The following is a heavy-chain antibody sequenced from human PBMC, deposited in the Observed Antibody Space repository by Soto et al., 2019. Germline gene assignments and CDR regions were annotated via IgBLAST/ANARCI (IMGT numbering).Heavy chain of an antibody. CDR2: ISVSGSST. D-gene: IGHD3-3*01. J-gene: IGHJ4*02. V-gene: IGHV3-23*01. Sequence: GGSLRLSCAASVFIFSNNAMNLVRQAPGQGLECVSGISVSGSSTYYADSVKGRFTISRDNSKNTLNLQMNSLRAEDTAVYYCARVHWDDFWSGSGRPFAYWGQGTFVTVSS. CDR1: VFIFSNNA. CDR3: ARVHWDDFWSGSGRPFAY.